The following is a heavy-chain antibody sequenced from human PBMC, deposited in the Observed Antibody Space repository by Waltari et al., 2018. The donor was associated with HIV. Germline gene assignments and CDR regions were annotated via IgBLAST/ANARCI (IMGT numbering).Heavy chain of an antibody. V-gene: IGHV3-48*01. CDR2: ISSSSSTI. CDR3: ARFCYSSSWYYFDY. CDR1: GFTFSSYS. J-gene: IGHJ4*02. Sequence: EVQLVESGGGLVQPGGSLRLSCAASGFTFSSYSMNWVRQAPGKGLEWVSYISSSSSTIYYADSVKGRFTISRDNAKNSLYLQMNSLRAEDTAVYYCARFCYSSSWYYFDYWGQGTLVTVSS. D-gene: IGHD6-13*01.